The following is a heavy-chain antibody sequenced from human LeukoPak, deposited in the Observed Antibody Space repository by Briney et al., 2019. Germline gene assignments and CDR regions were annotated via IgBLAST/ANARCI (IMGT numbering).Heavy chain of an antibody. Sequence: SETLSLTCAVYGGSFSGYYWSWIRQPPGKGLEWIGEINHSGSTNYNPSLKSRVTISVDTSKNQFSLKLSSVTAADTAVYYCARGKRLYYDSKWNYFDYWGQGTLVTVSS. CDR3: ARGKRLYYDSKWNYFDY. D-gene: IGHD3-22*01. V-gene: IGHV4-34*01. J-gene: IGHJ4*02. CDR1: GGSFSGYY. CDR2: INHSGST.